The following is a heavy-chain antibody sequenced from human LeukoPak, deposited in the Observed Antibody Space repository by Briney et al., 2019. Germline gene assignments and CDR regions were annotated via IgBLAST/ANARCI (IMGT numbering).Heavy chain of an antibody. D-gene: IGHD3-9*01. CDR1: GYSLSSGFF. CDR3: ARPHSTFFDQDAAYYFDY. Sequence: SETLSLTCTVSGYSLSSGFFCDWIRQSPGKGLEWIGSFSHRGGSYHNPSLKSRVTMSVDTSQNHFSLELRSVTAADAAVYYCARPHSTFFDQDAAYYFDYWGQGTLVTISS. V-gene: IGHV4-38-2*02. J-gene: IGHJ4*02. CDR2: FSHRGGS.